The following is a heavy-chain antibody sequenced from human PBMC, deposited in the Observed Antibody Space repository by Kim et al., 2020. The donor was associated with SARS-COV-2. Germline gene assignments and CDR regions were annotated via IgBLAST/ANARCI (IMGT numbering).Heavy chain of an antibody. Sequence: SETLSLTCAVYGGSFSGYYWSWIRQPPGKGLEWIGEINHSGSTNYNPSLKSRVTISVDTSKNQFSLKLSSVTAADTAVYYCARGKPGYSYGFDYYYGMDVWGQGTTVTVSS. CDR1: GGSFSGYY. D-gene: IGHD5-18*01. V-gene: IGHV4-34*01. J-gene: IGHJ6*02. CDR2: INHSGST. CDR3: ARGKPGYSYGFDYYYGMDV.